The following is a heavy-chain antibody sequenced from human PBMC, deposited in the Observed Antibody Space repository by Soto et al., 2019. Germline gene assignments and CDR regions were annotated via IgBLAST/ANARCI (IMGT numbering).Heavy chain of an antibody. CDR3: AKKSGIASLGP. V-gene: IGHV3-30*18. CDR2: ISYDGSNK. D-gene: IGHD6-13*01. CDR1: GFTFSSYG. Sequence: GGSLRLSCAACGFTFSSYGMHWVRQAPGKGLEWVAVISYDGSNKYYADSVKGRFTISRDNSKNTLYLQMNSLRAEDTAVYYCAKKSGIASLGPWGQGTLVTVSS. J-gene: IGHJ5*02.